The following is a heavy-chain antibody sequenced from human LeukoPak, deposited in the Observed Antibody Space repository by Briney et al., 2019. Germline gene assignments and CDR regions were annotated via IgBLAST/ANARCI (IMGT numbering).Heavy chain of an antibody. CDR3: ARERSKYYYDSSGYNGAYYYYGMDV. D-gene: IGHD3-22*01. V-gene: IGHV1-69*13. CDR1: GGTFSSYA. CDR2: IIPIFGTA. Sequence: SVKVSCKASGGTFSSYAISWVRQAPGQGLEWMGGIIPIFGTANYAQKFQGRVTITADESTSTAYMELSSLRSEDTAVYYCARERSKYYYDSSGYNGAYYYYGMDVWGQGTTVTVSS. J-gene: IGHJ6*02.